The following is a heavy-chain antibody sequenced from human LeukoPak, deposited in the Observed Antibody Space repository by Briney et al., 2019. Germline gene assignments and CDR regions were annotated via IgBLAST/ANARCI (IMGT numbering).Heavy chain of an antibody. CDR1: GFTVSSNY. CDR3: AKDGGEYCTSSSCYYYYMDV. V-gene: IGHV3-66*01. J-gene: IGHJ6*03. D-gene: IGHD2/OR15-2a*01. CDR2: IYSGGST. Sequence: GGSLRLSCAASGFTVSSNYMSWVRQAPGKGLEWVSVIYSGGSTYYADSVKGRFTISRDNSKNTLYLQMNSLRAEDTAVYYCAKDGGEYCTSSSCYYYYMDVWGKGTTVTVSS.